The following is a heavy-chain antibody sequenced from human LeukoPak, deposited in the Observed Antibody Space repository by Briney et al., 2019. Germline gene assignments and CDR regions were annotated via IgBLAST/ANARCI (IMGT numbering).Heavy chain of an antibody. V-gene: IGHV3-74*01. D-gene: IGHD3-10*01. J-gene: IGHJ6*02. CDR3: ARGNYYGMDV. CDR2: IYGDGSFT. Sequence: GGSLRLSCAASGFTFSNFWMHWVRQAPGKGLVWVALIYGDGSFTRYADSVKGRFTISRDNAKNTVYLQMNSLGAEDTAAYYCARGNYYGMDVWGQGTTVIVSS. CDR1: GFTFSNFW.